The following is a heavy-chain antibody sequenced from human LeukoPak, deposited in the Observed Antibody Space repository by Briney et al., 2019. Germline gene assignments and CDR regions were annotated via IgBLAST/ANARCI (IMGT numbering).Heavy chain of an antibody. J-gene: IGHJ2*01. V-gene: IGHV4-38-2*02. Sequence: SETLSLTCTVSGYSINSGYYWGWVRQPPGKRLDWIGSIHYSGSTYYNPTLKSRVTISVDTSKNQFSLNLTSVTDADAAVYYCARGARYLDLWGRGTLVTISS. CDR1: GYSINSGYY. CDR2: IHYSGST. CDR3: ARGARYLDL.